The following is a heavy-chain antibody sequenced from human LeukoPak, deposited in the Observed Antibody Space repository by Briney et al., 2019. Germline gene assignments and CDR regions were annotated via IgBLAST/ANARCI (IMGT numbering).Heavy chain of an antibody. D-gene: IGHD2-2*01. V-gene: IGHV4-59*01. CDR1: GGSISSYY. Sequence: SETLSLTCTVSGGSISSYYWSWIRQPPGKGLEWIGYIYYSGSTNYNPSLKCRVTISVDTSKNQFSLKLSSVTAADTAVYYCARVGHCSSTSCIGNWFDPWGQGTLVTVSS. CDR2: IYYSGST. CDR3: ARVGHCSSTSCIGNWFDP. J-gene: IGHJ5*02.